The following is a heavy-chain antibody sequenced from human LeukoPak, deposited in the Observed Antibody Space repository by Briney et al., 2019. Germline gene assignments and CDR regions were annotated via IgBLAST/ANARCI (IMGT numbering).Heavy chain of an antibody. CDR3: ARDRATMIVVVTPNFDY. J-gene: IGHJ4*02. V-gene: IGHV3-7*01. CDR2: IKQDGSEK. CDR1: GFTFSSYW. D-gene: IGHD3-22*01. Sequence: GGSLRLSCAASGFTFSSYWMSWVRQAPGKGLEWVANIKQDGSEKYYVDSVKGRFTISRDNAKNSLYLQMNSLRAEDTAVYYCARDRATMIVVVTPNFDYWGQGTLVTVSS.